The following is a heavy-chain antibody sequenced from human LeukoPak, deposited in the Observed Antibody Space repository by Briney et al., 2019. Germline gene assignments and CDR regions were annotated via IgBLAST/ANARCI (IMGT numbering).Heavy chain of an antibody. Sequence: PGGSLRLSCAASEFTFDNFAMNWVRQAPRRGLEWLSYISSSGSMIYYADSVKGRFTISRDNANNSLYLQMSSLRAEDTGVYYCARGITVIRGVLLDFWGQGTLVTVAS. V-gene: IGHV3-48*01. J-gene: IGHJ4*02. CDR2: ISSSGSMI. CDR1: EFTFDNFA. D-gene: IGHD3-10*01. CDR3: ARGITVIRGVLLDF.